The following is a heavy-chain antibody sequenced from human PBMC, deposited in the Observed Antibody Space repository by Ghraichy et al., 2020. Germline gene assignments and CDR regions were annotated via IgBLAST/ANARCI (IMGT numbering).Heavy chain of an antibody. CDR3: ARHPVITMIVVAQPWFDP. V-gene: IGHV4-39*01. D-gene: IGHD3-22*01. CDR2: IYYSGST. CDR1: GGSISSSSYY. J-gene: IGHJ5*02. Sequence: SQTLSLTCTVSGGSISSSSYYWGWIRQPPGKGLEWIGSIYYSGSTYYNPSLKSRVTISVDTSKNQFSLKLSSVTAADTAVYYCARHPVITMIVVAQPWFDPWGQGTLVTVSS.